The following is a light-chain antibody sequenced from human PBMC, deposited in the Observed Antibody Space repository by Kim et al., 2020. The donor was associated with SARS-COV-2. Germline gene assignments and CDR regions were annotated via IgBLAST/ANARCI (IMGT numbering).Light chain of an antibody. Sequence: VTLVLSPGGQATLPCRASQSVIRNLAWYQQKPGQAPRLLIYGASSRATGIPARFSGTGSGTDFTLTISSLEPEDFAVYYCQQRASFGQGTRLEIK. CDR1: QSVIRN. V-gene: IGKV3-11*01. CDR2: GAS. J-gene: IGKJ5*01. CDR3: QQRAS.